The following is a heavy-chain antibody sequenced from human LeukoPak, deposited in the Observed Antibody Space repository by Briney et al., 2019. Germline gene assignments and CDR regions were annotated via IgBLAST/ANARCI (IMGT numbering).Heavy chain of an antibody. D-gene: IGHD3-10*01. CDR1: GFSFGDYV. Sequence: GGSLRLSCAASGFSFGDYVMHWVRQAPGKGLEWVSGITWNSDIKAYADAVKGRFTVSRDNAKNSLYLQMNSLRSDDTALYYCAGAPISGSYSQYFYMDVWGKGTTVTISS. CDR3: AGAPISGSYSQYFYMDV. CDR2: ITWNSDIK. V-gene: IGHV3-9*01. J-gene: IGHJ6*03.